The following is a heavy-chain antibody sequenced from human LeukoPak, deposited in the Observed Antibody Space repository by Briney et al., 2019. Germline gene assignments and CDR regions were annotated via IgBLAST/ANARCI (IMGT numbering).Heavy chain of an antibody. D-gene: IGHD1-26*01. V-gene: IGHV3-15*01. Sequence: PGGSLRLSCAASGFTFSNAWMSWVRQAPGKGLEWVGRIKSKTDGGTTDYAAPVKGRFTISRDDSKNTLYLQMNSLKTEDTAVYYCTTPVVGAIGGYIWGQGTMVTVSS. CDR2: IKSKTDGGTT. CDR3: TTPVVGAIGGYI. CDR1: GFTFSNAW. J-gene: IGHJ3*02.